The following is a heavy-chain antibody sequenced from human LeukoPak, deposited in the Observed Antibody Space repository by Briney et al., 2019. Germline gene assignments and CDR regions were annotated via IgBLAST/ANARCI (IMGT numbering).Heavy chain of an antibody. CDR3: ARRYYDNFDY. CDR1: GFTFSSYS. Sequence: GGSLRLSCAASGFTFSSYSMNWVRQAPGKGLEWVANIKEDGSEKYYVDSVKGRFTISRDNAKNSLYLQMNSLRAEDTAVYYCARRYYDNFDYWGQGTLVTVSS. CDR2: IKEDGSEK. V-gene: IGHV3-7*01. J-gene: IGHJ4*02. D-gene: IGHD3-22*01.